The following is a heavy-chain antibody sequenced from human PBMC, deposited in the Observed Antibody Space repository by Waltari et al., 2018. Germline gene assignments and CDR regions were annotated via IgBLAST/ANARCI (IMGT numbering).Heavy chain of an antibody. V-gene: IGHV3-9*01. Sequence: EVQLVESGGGLVQPGRSLRLSCAASGFTFDDYAMHWVRPAPGKGLAWVSGSSWNRGRIGAADSVKGRFTISRDNAKHALYLQMNSLRAEDTALYYCAKGGGYSYGYWTDYWGQGTLVTVSS. CDR2: SSWNRGRI. CDR3: AKGGGYSYGYWTDY. CDR1: GFTFDDYA. J-gene: IGHJ4*02. D-gene: IGHD5-18*01.